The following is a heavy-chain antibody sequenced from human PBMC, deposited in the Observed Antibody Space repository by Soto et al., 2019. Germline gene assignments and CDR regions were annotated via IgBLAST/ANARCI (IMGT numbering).Heavy chain of an antibody. CDR1: GFSLSTGGMG. Sequence: QITLKESGPPLVKPTQTLTLTCTFSGFSLSTGGMGVGWIRQPPGKALEWLALIYWDGDRRYRPSLMSRLTIAKDPSKHQVVLTMTTMDPVDTATYYCVHSRCGGDCLQSYSSHSYYGMDIWGQGTTVTVSS. V-gene: IGHV2-5*02. J-gene: IGHJ6*02. D-gene: IGHD2-21*02. CDR2: IYWDGDR. CDR3: VHSRCGGDCLQSYSSHSYYGMDI.